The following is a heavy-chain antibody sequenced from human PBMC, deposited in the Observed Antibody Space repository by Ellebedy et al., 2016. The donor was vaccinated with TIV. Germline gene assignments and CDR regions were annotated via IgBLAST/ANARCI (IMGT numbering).Heavy chain of an antibody. Sequence: SETLSLTXAVYGGSFSGYYWTWIRQAPGKGPEWIGEINHSGSTNYNPSLKSRVTISVDTSKNQFSLRLSSVTAADTAVYYCARGLIAVPGTLSFDWWGQGTLVTVSS. CDR1: GGSFSGYY. CDR3: ARGLIAVPGTLSFDW. J-gene: IGHJ4*02. V-gene: IGHV4-34*01. D-gene: IGHD6-19*01. CDR2: INHSGST.